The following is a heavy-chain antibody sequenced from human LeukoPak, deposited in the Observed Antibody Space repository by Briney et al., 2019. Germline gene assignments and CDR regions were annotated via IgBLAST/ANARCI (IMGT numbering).Heavy chain of an antibody. V-gene: IGHV3-7*01. CDR3: GRAQEVDY. Sequence: GGSLRLSCAASGLTFSSYWMSWVRQAPGKGLEWVANIKQDGSEKYYVRSVKGRFTISRDNAKNSLYLQMKTLRVEDTAVYYCGRAQEVDYWGQGTLVTVSS. CDR2: IKQDGSEK. J-gene: IGHJ4*02. CDR1: GLTFSSYW.